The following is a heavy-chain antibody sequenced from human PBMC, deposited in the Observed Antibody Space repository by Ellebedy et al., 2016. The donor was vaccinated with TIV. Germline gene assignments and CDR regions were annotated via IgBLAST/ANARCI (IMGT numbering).Heavy chain of an antibody. CDR2: IYHSGSA. V-gene: IGHV4-34*08. CDR1: GFTFNSYW. J-gene: IGHJ4*02. Sequence: SQTLSLTCAASGFTFNSYWMSWIRQPPGKGLEWIGAIYHSGSANYNSSLKSRVTTSIDTSNNQFSLRLTSVTAADTAVYYRAEGRSGWYYFDYWGQGTLVTVSS. CDR3: AEGRSGWYYFDY. D-gene: IGHD6-19*01.